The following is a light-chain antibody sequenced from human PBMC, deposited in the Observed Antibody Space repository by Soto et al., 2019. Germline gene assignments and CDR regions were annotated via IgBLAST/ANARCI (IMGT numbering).Light chain of an antibody. CDR3: SSYTTSSLWV. J-gene: IGLJ3*02. CDR2: EVS. V-gene: IGLV2-14*01. Sequence: QSALTQPASVSGSPGQSITISCTGTSSDIGRYTYVSWYQQQYPGKAPKLMIYEVSNRPSGVSNRFSGSKSGYTASLTISGLQAEDEADYYCSSYTTSSLWVFGGGTQLTVL. CDR1: SSDIGRYTY.